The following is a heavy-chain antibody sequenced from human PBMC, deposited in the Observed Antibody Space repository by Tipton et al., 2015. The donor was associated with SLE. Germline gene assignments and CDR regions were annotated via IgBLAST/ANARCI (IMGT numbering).Heavy chain of an antibody. D-gene: IGHD3-22*01. CDR3: ARGVAYYYDFGALDI. CDR2: VNYSGST. V-gene: IGHV4-39*07. Sequence: LRLSCTVSGDSISSGSYYWTWIRQPPGKGLEWIGEVNYSGSTNYNPSLKSRVTISIGTSKNQLSLELSSVTAADTAVYYCARGVAYYYDFGALDIWGQGTMVTVSS. J-gene: IGHJ3*02. CDR1: GDSISSGSYY.